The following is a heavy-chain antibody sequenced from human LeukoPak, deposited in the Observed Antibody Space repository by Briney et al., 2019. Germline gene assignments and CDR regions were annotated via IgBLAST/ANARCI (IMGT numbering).Heavy chain of an antibody. J-gene: IGHJ4*02. Sequence: PGGSLRLSCAASGFTFSSYWMHWVRQAPGKGLEWVAVISYDGSNKYYADSVKGRFTISRDNSKNTLYLQMNSLRAEDTAVYYCARDAGYNYDYWGQGTLVTVSS. CDR1: GFTFSSYW. CDR3: ARDAGYNYDY. D-gene: IGHD5-18*01. CDR2: ISYDGSNK. V-gene: IGHV3-30-3*01.